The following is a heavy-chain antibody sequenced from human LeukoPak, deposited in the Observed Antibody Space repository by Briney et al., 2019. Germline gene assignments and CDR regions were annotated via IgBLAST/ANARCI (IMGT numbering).Heavy chain of an antibody. CDR3: GSGQWLVGVFY. Sequence: ASAKVSCKASGHTFTGYYMHWVRQAPGQGLEWLGWINPNSGVTNYTQKFQGRITMTRDTSITTVYMELSSLTSDNTAVYYCGSGQWLVGVFYWGQGTLVTVSS. CDR2: INPNSGVT. CDR1: GHTFTGYY. V-gene: IGHV1-2*02. J-gene: IGHJ4*02. D-gene: IGHD6-19*01.